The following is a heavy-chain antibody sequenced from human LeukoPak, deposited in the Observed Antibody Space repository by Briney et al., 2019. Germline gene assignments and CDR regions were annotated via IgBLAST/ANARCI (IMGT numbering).Heavy chain of an antibody. CDR2: IYHSGST. CDR1: GGSISSSNW. CDR3: ARSALLNYYDSSGYVDY. Sequence: SGTLSLTCAVSGGSISSSNWWSWVRQPPGKGLEWIGEIYHSGSTNYNPSLKSRVTISVDKSKNQFSLKLSSVTAADTAVYYCARSALLNYYDSSGYVDYWGQGTLVTVSS. V-gene: IGHV4-4*02. J-gene: IGHJ4*02. D-gene: IGHD3-22*01.